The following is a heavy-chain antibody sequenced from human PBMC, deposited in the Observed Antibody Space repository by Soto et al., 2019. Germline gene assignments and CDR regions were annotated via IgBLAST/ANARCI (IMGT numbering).Heavy chain of an antibody. D-gene: IGHD4-17*01. V-gene: IGHV4-31*03. CDR2: IYYSGST. CDR1: GGSISSGGYY. Sequence: QVQLQESGPGLVKPSQTLSLTCTVSGGSISSGGYYWSGIRQHPGKGLEWIGYIYYSGSTYYNPSLKSRVTISVDTSKNQFSLKLSSVTAADTAVYYCARAVGDYGDYYGMDVWGQGTTVTVSS. J-gene: IGHJ6*02. CDR3: ARAVGDYGDYYGMDV.